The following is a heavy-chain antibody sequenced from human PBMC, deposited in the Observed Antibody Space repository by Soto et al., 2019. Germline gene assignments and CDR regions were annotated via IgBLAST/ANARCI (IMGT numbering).Heavy chain of an antibody. V-gene: IGHV1-18*01. CDR1: GGTFSRYA. Sequence: GASVKVSCKASGGTFSRYAISWVLQAPGQPLEWLGWISLYSDGTNYAQKFQGRVSMTTDTSTTTAYMELRSLRSDDTAVYYCAIGVPGAEAWCGPWGQGNLVTVS. D-gene: IGHD2-2*01. CDR2: ISLYSDGT. J-gene: IGHJ5*01. CDR3: AIGVPGAEAWCGP.